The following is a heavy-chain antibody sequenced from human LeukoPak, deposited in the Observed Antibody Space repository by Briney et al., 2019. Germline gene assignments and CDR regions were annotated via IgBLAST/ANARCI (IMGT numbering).Heavy chain of an antibody. CDR3: ARAMGYYDSSGYYYEFFDY. J-gene: IGHJ4*02. CDR2: ISSSGSTI. Sequence: GGSLGLSCAASGFTFSSYEMNWVRQAPGKGLEWVSYISSSGSTIYYADSVKGRFTISRDNAKNSLYLQMNSLRAEDTAVYYCARAMGYYDSSGYYYEFFDYWGQGTLVTVSS. D-gene: IGHD3-22*01. CDR1: GFTFSSYE. V-gene: IGHV3-48*03.